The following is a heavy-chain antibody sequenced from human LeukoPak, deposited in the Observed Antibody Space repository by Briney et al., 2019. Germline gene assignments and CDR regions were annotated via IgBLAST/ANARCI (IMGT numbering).Heavy chain of an antibody. Sequence: SETLSLTCTVSGGSISSYYWSWIQQPAGKGLEWIGRIYTSGSTNYNPSLKSRVTMSVDTSKNQFSLKLSSVTAADTAVYYCAREGYCSGCDAFDIWGQGTMVTVSS. J-gene: IGHJ3*02. V-gene: IGHV4-4*07. D-gene: IGHD2-15*01. CDR3: AREGYCSGCDAFDI. CDR2: IYTSGST. CDR1: GGSISSYY.